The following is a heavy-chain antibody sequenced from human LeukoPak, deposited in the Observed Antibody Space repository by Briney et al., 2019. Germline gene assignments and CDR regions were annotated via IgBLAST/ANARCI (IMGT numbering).Heavy chain of an antibody. D-gene: IGHD3-10*01. CDR2: ISYDGSNK. Sequence: GSLRLSCAASGFTFSSYAMHWVRQAPGKGLEWVAVISYDGSNKYYADSVKGRFTISRDNSKNTLYLQMNSLRAEDTAVYNCARGEFGESDAFDIWGQGTMATVSS. V-gene: IGHV3-30*04. CDR1: GFTFSSYA. CDR3: ARGEFGESDAFDI. J-gene: IGHJ3*02.